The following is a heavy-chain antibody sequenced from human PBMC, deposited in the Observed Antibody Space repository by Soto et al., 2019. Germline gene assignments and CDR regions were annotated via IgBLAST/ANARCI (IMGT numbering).Heavy chain of an antibody. D-gene: IGHD2-15*01. CDR1: GGTFSSYA. CDR3: ARVRAQAATILTYYYYYGMDV. J-gene: IGHJ6*02. CDR2: IIPICGTA. Sequence: QVQLVQSGAEVKKPGSSVKVSCKASGGTFSSYAISWVRQAPGQGLEWMGGIIPICGTANYAQKFQGRVTITADESTSTAYMEVRSLRSEDKTVYYCARVRAQAATILTYYYYYGMDVWGQGTTVTVSS. V-gene: IGHV1-69*01.